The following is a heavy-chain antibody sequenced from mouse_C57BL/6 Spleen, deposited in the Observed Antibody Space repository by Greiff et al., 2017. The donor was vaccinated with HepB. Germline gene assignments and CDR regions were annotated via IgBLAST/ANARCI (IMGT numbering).Heavy chain of an antibody. CDR1: GFTFSSYA. J-gene: IGHJ2*01. CDR3: ARDYHVDY. Sequence: EVKLVESGGGLVKPGGSLKLSCAASGFTFSSYAMSWVRQTPEKRLEWVATISDGGSYTYYPDNVKGRFTISRDNAKNNLYLQMSHLKSEDTAMYYCARDYHVDYWGQGTTLTVSS. V-gene: IGHV5-4*01. CDR2: ISDGGSYT. D-gene: IGHD5-5*01.